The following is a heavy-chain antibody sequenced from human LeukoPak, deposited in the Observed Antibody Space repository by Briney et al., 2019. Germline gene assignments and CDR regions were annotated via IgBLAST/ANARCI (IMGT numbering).Heavy chain of an antibody. J-gene: IGHJ4*02. CDR3: AVSSEYDFLGGP. CDR2: INHSGIT. Sequence: PSETLSLTCAVYGGSFSDYYLIWIRQPPGQGLEWIGEINHSGITRYNASIKSRVTISTDTSKNQFSLKVNSLADADTAVYYCAVSSEYDFLGGPWAQGTLVTVSS. CDR1: GGSFSDYY. V-gene: IGHV4-34*01. D-gene: IGHD3-3*01.